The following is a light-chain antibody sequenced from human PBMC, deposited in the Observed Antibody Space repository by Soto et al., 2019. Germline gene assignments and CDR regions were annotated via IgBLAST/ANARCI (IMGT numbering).Light chain of an antibody. V-gene: IGLV2-8*01. CDR3: SSYAVSNSWV. CDR1: SSDVGGYNY. J-gene: IGLJ3*02. Sequence: QSALTQPPSASGSPGQSVTISCTGTSSDVGGYNYVSWYQQHPSKAPKLMIYEVSKRPSGVPDRFSGSKSGNTASLTVSGLQAEDEADYYCSSYAVSNSWVFGGGTKLTVL. CDR2: EVS.